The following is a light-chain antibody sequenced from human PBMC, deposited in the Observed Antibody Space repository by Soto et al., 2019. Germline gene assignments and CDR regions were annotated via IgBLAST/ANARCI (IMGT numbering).Light chain of an antibody. CDR3: QQYNNWPPSFT. V-gene: IGKV3-15*01. Sequence: EIVMTQSPATLSVSPGERATLSCRASQSVSSNLAWYQHKPGQAPRLLIYGASTRATGIPARFSGGGSGTEFTLTISSLQSVDFAVYYCQQYNNWPPSFTFGPGTKVDIK. CDR2: GAS. J-gene: IGKJ3*01. CDR1: QSVSSN.